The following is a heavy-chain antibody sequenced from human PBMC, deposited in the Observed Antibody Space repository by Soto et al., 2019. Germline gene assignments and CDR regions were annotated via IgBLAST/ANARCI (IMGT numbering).Heavy chain of an antibody. J-gene: IGHJ4*02. Sequence: QVQLVQSGAEVKKPGSSVKVSCKASGGTFSSYAISWVRQAPGQGLEWMGGIIPIFGTANYAQKFQGRVTINADKSTRTAYMELSSLRSEDTAVYYCARSRLQEMATTKLPPDYWGQGTLVTVSS. CDR3: ARSRLQEMATTKLPPDY. V-gene: IGHV1-69*06. CDR1: GGTFSSYA. D-gene: IGHD5-12*01. CDR2: IIPIFGTA.